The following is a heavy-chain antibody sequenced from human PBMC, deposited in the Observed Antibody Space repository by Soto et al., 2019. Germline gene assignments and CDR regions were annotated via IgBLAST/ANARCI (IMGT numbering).Heavy chain of an antibody. CDR3: ARVYSSSWYVPYYYGMDV. D-gene: IGHD6-13*01. V-gene: IGHV1-69*13. CDR2: IIPIFGTA. CDR1: VCTFSSYA. Sequence: GASVKVSCKASVCTFSSYAIILVRQAPGLGLEWMGGIIPIFGTANYAQKFQGRVTITADQSTSTAYMELSSLRSEDTAVYYCARVYSSSWYVPYYYGMDVWGQGTTVTVSS. J-gene: IGHJ6*02.